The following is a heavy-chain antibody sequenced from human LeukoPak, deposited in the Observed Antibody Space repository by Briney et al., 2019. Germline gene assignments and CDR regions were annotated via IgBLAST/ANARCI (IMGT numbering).Heavy chain of an antibody. J-gene: IGHJ4*02. CDR1: GFTFSRYW. CDR2: IRGDAGDK. D-gene: IGHD2-15*01. Sequence: GGSLRLSCAASGFTFSRYWMAWVRQAPGKGLEWVANIRGDAGDKGSADSVKGRFTISRDNDKNSLHLQMNSLTAEDTAVYYCARDVRGALAFWGQGTLVVVSS. V-gene: IGHV3-7*01. CDR3: ARDVRGALAF.